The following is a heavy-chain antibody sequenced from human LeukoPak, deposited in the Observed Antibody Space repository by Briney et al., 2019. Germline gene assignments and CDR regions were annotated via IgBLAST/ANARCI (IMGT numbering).Heavy chain of an antibody. CDR2: IYYNGST. Sequence: SETLSLTCTVSGGSISSYYWSWIRQPPGTGQEWIGYIYYNGSTNYNPSLKSRVTISVDTSKNQFSLKLSSVTAADTAVYYCAFSDNWGSYDYWGQGTLVTVSS. V-gene: IGHV4-59*01. D-gene: IGHD7-27*01. CDR1: GGSISSYY. J-gene: IGHJ4*02. CDR3: AFSDNWGSYDY.